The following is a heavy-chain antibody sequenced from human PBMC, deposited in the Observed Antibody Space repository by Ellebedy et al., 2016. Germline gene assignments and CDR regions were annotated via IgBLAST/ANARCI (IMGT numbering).Heavy chain of an antibody. V-gene: IGHV3-48*01. D-gene: IGHD6-19*01. CDR1: GFTFSSYS. Sequence: GESLKISCAASGFTFSSYSMNWVRQAPGKGLEWVSYISVSGSTMYYADSVKGRFTISRDNSKNTLYLQMNSLRAEDTAVYYCAREENSGWDWVGKYWGQGTLVTVSS. J-gene: IGHJ4*02. CDR3: AREENSGWDWVGKY. CDR2: ISVSGSTM.